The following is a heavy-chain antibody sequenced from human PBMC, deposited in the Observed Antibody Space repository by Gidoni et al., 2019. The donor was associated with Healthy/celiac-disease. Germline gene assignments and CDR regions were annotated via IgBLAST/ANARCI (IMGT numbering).Heavy chain of an antibody. CDR1: GGSFSGYY. Sequence: QVQLQQWGAGLLKPSETLSLTGAVYGGSFSGYYWSWIRQPPGKGLEWIGEINHSGSTNYNPSLKCRVTISVDTSKNQFSLKLSSVTAADTAVYYCARERNIAARPKWFDPWGQGTLVTVSS. V-gene: IGHV4-34*01. D-gene: IGHD6-6*01. J-gene: IGHJ5*02. CDR2: INHSGST. CDR3: ARERNIAARPKWFDP.